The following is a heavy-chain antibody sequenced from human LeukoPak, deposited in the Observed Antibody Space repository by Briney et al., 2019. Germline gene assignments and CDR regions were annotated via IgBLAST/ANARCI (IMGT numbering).Heavy chain of an antibody. J-gene: IGHJ4*02. D-gene: IGHD3-16*01. CDR1: GFTFDDYA. Sequence: PGRSLRLSCAASGFTFDDYAMHWVRQAPGKGLEWVSGISWNSGSIGYADSVKGRFTISRDNAKNSLYLQMNSLRAEDTALYYCAKDKARLEYYFDYWSQGTLVTVSS. V-gene: IGHV3-9*01. CDR3: AKDKARLEYYFDY. CDR2: ISWNSGSI.